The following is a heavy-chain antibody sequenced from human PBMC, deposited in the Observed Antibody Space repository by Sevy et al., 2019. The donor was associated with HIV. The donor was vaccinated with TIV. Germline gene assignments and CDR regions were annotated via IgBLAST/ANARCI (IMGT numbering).Heavy chain of an antibody. CDR1: GYIFSDYH. V-gene: IGHV1-2*02. CDR2: INGKSGDT. J-gene: IGHJ4*02. CDR3: ANVGDGWSEFFDY. D-gene: IGHD3-3*01. Sequence: ASVKVSCKASGYIFSDYHIHWARQAPGQRLEWMGWINGKSGDTEYAEKFQGRVTMSRETSISTAYMELTRLQDDDTAVYYCANVGDGWSEFFDYGAQGTLVTVYS.